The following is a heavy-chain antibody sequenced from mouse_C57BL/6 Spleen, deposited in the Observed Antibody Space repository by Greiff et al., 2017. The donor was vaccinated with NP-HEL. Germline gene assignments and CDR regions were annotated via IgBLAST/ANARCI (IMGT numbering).Heavy chain of an antibody. J-gene: IGHJ2*01. CDR3: TREGEKFSENFDY. D-gene: IGHD3-1*01. Sequence: QVQLQQSGAELVRPGASVTLSCKASGYTFTDYEMHWVKQTPVHGLEWIGAIDPETGGTAYNQKFKGKAILTADKSSSTAYMELRSLTSEDSAVYYCTREGEKFSENFDYWGQGTTLTVSS. CDR1: GYTFTDYE. V-gene: IGHV1-15*01. CDR2: IDPETGGT.